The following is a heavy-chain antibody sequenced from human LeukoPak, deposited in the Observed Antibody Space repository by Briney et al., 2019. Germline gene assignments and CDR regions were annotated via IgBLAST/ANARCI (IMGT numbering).Heavy chain of an antibody. CDR1: GFTFSSYS. Sequence: GGSLRLSCAASGFTFSSYSMNWVRQAPGKGLEWVSSISSSSSYMYYADSVKGRFTISRDNAKNSLYLQMNSLRAEDTAVYYCARDQEYSSSPYFDYWGQGTLVTVSS. V-gene: IGHV3-21*01. CDR3: ARDQEYSSSPYFDY. D-gene: IGHD6-6*01. CDR2: ISSSSSYM. J-gene: IGHJ4*02.